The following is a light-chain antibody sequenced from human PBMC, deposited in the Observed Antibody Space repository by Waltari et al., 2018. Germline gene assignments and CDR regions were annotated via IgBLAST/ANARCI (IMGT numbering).Light chain of an antibody. V-gene: IGKV4-1*01. Sequence: SVLYNANKKNDLAWYQQKPGQPPKLLIYWASTRQSGVPDRFSGGGSGTDFTLTISSLQAEDVAVYYCQQYYSSPRTFGQGTKVEIK. CDR3: QQYYSSPRT. CDR2: WAS. CDR1: SVLYNANKKND. J-gene: IGKJ1*01.